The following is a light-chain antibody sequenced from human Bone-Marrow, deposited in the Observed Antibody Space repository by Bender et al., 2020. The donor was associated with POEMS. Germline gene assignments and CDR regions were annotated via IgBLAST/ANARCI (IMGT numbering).Light chain of an antibody. J-gene: IGLJ3*02. Sequence: QSVLTQPPSASGTPGQRVTISCSGSSSNIGTNPVNWYQQLPGTAPKLLIYINNQRPSGVPDRFSGSKSGTSASLAISGLQSKDEADYYCAAWEESLNGWVFGGGTTLSVL. CDR2: INN. CDR1: SSNIGTNP. V-gene: IGLV1-44*01. CDR3: AAWEESLNGWV.